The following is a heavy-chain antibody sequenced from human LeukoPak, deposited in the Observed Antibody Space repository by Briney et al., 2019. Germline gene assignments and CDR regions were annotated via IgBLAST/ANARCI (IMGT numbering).Heavy chain of an antibody. CDR3: AKAPVTTCRGAFCYPFDY. V-gene: IGHV3-23*01. CDR2: ISGSGGST. J-gene: IGHJ4*02. CDR1: GFTFSSYV. Sequence: PGGSLRLSCAASGFTFSSYVMSWVRQAPGKGLEWVSGISGSGGSTYYADSVKGRLTISRDSSKNTLFLQMNRLRPEDAAVYYCAKAPVTTCRGAFCYPFDYWGLGTLVTVSS. D-gene: IGHD2-15*01.